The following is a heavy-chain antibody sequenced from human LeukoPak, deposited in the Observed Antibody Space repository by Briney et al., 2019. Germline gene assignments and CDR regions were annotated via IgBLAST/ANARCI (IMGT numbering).Heavy chain of an antibody. D-gene: IGHD1-7*01. CDR3: ARAWGNYFSKRFDP. V-gene: IGHV3-23*01. Sequence: GGSLRLSCAASGFTFSTYAMTWVRQAPGKGLQWVSVISGSGGSTYYADSVKGRFTISRDNSKNTLYLQMNSLRAEDTAVYYCARAWGNYFSKRFDPWGQGTLVTVSS. CDR1: GFTFSTYA. J-gene: IGHJ5*02. CDR2: ISGSGGST.